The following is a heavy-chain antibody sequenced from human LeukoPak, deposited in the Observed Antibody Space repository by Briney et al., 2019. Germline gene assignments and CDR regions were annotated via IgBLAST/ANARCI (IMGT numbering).Heavy chain of an antibody. CDR2: ISVGGGDT. CDR1: GFIFSSYV. J-gene: IGHJ4*02. D-gene: IGHD2-15*01. V-gene: IGHV3-23*01. Sequence: GGSLRLSCEASGFIFSSYVMGWVRQAPGKGLGWVSSISVGGGDTFTADSVKGRFTISRDNSKNTLYLQMNSLRAEDTAVYYCATSVYCSGGSCYYHFDYWGQGTLVTVSS. CDR3: ATSVYCSGGSCYYHFDY.